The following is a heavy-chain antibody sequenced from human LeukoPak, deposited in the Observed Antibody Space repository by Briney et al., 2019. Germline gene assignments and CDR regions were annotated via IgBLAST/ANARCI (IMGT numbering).Heavy chain of an antibody. D-gene: IGHD5-12*01. J-gene: IGHJ4*02. CDR3: ANYKRGYSGSSDY. Sequence: GGSLRLSCAASGFTFSSYNMNWVRQAPGKGLEWVANIKQDGSEKYYVDSVRGRFTISRDNAKNSLYLQMNSLRAEDTAVYYCANYKRGYSGSSDYWGQGTLVTVSS. CDR1: GFTFSSYN. CDR2: IKQDGSEK. V-gene: IGHV3-7*01.